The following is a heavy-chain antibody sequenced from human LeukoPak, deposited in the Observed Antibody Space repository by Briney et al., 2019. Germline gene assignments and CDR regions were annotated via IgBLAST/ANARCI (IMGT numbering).Heavy chain of an antibody. CDR3: ARDGAGGELSLGYYFDY. J-gene: IGHJ4*02. CDR2: INPNSGGT. D-gene: IGHD3-16*02. V-gene: IGHV1-2*02. CDR1: GYTFTGYY. Sequence: ASVKVSCKASGYTFTGYYMHWVRQAPGQGLEWMGWINPNSGGTNYAQKFQGRVTMTRDTSISTAYMELSRLRSDDTAVYYCARDGAGGELSLGYYFDYWGQGTLVTVSS.